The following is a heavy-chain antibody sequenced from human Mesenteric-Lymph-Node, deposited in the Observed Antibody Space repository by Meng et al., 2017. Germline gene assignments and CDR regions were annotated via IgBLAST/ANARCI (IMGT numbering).Heavy chain of an antibody. CDR3: ARPRRYYGSGGFDY. Sequence: SETLSLTCTVSGGSISSSSYYWGWIRQPPGKGLEWIGSIYYSGSTYYNPSLKSRVTISVDTSKNQFSLKLSSVTAADTAVYYCARPRRYYGSGGFDYWGQGTLVTVSS. J-gene: IGHJ4*02. D-gene: IGHD3-10*01. CDR1: GGSISSSSYY. V-gene: IGHV4-39*07. CDR2: IYYSGST.